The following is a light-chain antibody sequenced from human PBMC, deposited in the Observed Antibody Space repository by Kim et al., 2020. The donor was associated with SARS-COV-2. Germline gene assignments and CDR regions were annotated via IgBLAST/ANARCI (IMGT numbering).Light chain of an antibody. Sequence: EIVLTQSPGTLSLSPGERATLSCRASQSVSSSYLAWYQHKPGQAPRLLLYGASSRATGIPDRFSGSGSGTDFTLTISRLEPEDIAVYYCQQYGSSPYTFGQGTKLEI. CDR1: QSVSSSY. V-gene: IGKV3-20*01. CDR2: GAS. J-gene: IGKJ2*01. CDR3: QQYGSSPYT.